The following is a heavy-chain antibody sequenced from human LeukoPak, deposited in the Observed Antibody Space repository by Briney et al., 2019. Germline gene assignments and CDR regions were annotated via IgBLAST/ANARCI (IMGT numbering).Heavy chain of an antibody. Sequence: PGGSPRLSCAASGFTFSSYAMSWVRQAPGKGLEWVSAISGSGGSTYYADSVKGRFTISRDNSKNTLYLQMNSLRAEDTAVYYCAKGRGYSYGYKYYFDYWGQGTLVTVSS. CDR1: GFTFSSYA. D-gene: IGHD5-18*01. J-gene: IGHJ4*02. V-gene: IGHV3-23*01. CDR2: ISGSGGST. CDR3: AKGRGYSYGYKYYFDY.